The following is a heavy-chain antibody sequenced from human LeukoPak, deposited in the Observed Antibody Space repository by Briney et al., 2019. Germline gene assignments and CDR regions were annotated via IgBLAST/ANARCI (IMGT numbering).Heavy chain of an antibody. J-gene: IGHJ4*02. CDR3: AIRGPRYIYDY. Sequence: GASVKVSCKASGGTFSSYAISWVRQAPGQGLEWMGGIIPIFGTANYAQKFQGRVTITADESTSTAYMELSSLTSEDTAVYFCAIRGPRYIYDYWGQGTLVVVSS. D-gene: IGHD3-9*01. V-gene: IGHV1-69*13. CDR1: GGTFSSYA. CDR2: IIPIFGTA.